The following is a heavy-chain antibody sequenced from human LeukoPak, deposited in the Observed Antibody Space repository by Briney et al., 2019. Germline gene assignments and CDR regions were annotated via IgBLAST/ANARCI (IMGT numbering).Heavy chain of an antibody. CDR3: SGESGAFCPFGY. V-gene: IGHV4-4*01. D-gene: IGHD1-26*01. J-gene: IGHJ4*02. CDR1: GGSISNTIA. CDR2: VSLAGQT. Sequence: SETLSLTCDVSGGSISNTIAWSLVRQPPGQGLEWIGEVSLAGQTNYNPSLNGRVTMSLAESSNQLSLKLTSVPAADTAIYCCSGESGAFCPFGYWGQGTLVIVPS.